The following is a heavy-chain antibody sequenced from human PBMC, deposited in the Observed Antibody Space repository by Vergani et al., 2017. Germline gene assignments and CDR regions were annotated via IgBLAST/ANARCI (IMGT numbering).Heavy chain of an antibody. D-gene: IGHD1-26*01. CDR1: GFTFSSYA. V-gene: IGHV3-64*01. CDR2: ISSNGGST. J-gene: IGHJ4*02. Sequence: EVQLVESGGGLVQPGGSLRLSCAASGFTFSSYAMHWVRQAPGQGLEYVSAISSNGGSTYYANSVKGRFTISRDNSKNTLYLQMGSLRAEDMAVYYCARGGSGSYYAFFGYWGQGTLVTVSS. CDR3: ARGGSGSYYAFFGY.